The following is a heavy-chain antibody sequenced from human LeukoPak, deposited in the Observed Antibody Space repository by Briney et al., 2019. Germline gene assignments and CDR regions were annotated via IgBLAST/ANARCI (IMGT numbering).Heavy chain of an antibody. CDR2: FHRGRI. CDR1: GYPIGLDYY. D-gene: IGHD5-24*01. V-gene: IGHV4-38-2*02. CDR3: ARAPSSYESGNGYPNLGWLDP. J-gene: IGHJ5*02. Sequence: PSETLSLTCKVSGYPIGLDYYWVWIRQAPGRGLQWIGGFHRGRIQYNSALKSRVTISIDPSKNQFSLRMWPVTAADTAFYFGARAPSSYESGNGYPNLGWLDPWGQGALVTVSS.